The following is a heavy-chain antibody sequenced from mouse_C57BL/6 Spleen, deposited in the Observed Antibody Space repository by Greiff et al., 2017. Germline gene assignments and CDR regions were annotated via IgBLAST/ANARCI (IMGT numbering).Heavy chain of an antibody. D-gene: IGHD2-4*01. J-gene: IGHJ4*01. CDR3: TPYDYDDRD. V-gene: IGHV14-1*01. Sequence: EVQLQQPGAELVMPGASVKLSCKASGYTFTSYWMHWVKQRPGQGLEWIGRIDPEDGDTEYAPKFQGKATMTADTSSNTAYLQLSSLTSEDTAVYYCTPYDYDDRDWGQGTSVTVSS. CDR2: IDPEDGDT. CDR1: GYTFTSYW.